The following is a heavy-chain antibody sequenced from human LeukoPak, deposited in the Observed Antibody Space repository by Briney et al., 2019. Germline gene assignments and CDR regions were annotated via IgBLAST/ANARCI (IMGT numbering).Heavy chain of an antibody. D-gene: IGHD2-2*01. J-gene: IGHJ4*02. CDR1: GFTFSSYS. V-gene: IGHV3-48*01. Sequence: GGSLRPSCAASGFTFSSYSMNWVRQAPGKGLEWVSYISSSSSTIYYADSVKGRFTISRDNAKNSLYLQMNSLRAEDTAVYYCARYPHLDYWGQGTLVTVSS. CDR2: ISSSSSTI. CDR3: ARYPHLDY.